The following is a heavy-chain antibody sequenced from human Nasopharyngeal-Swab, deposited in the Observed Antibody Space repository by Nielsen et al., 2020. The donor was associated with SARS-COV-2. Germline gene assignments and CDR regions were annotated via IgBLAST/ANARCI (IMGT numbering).Heavy chain of an antibody. CDR3: AKSPGEDVFDI. V-gene: IGHV3-9*01. Sequence: SLKISCAASGFTFDDYAMHWVRQAPGKGLEWVSGISWNSGSIGYADSVKGRFTISRDNAKNSLYLQMNSLRAEDTALYYCAKSPGEDVFDIWGQGTMVTVSS. CDR1: GFTFDDYA. D-gene: IGHD2-21*01. J-gene: IGHJ3*02. CDR2: ISWNSGSI.